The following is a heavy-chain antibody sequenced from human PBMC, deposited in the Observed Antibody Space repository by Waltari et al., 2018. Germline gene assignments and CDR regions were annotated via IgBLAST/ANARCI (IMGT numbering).Heavy chain of an antibody. CDR2: INTNPGNP. CDR1: GYTFTSYA. Sequence: QVQLVQSGSELKKPGASVKVSYKASGYTFTSYAINWVRQAPGQGLELMGWINTNPGNPTYVQGFTGRFVFSLDTSVSTAYLQISNLKAEDTAIYYCAREVVPAATIVVNWFDPWGQGTLVTVSS. V-gene: IGHV7-4-1*02. J-gene: IGHJ5*02. CDR3: AREVVPAATIVVNWFDP. D-gene: IGHD2-2*01.